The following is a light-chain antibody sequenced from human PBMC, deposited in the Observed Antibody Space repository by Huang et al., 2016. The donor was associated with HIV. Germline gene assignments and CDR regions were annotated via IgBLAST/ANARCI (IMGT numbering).Light chain of an antibody. J-gene: IGKJ2*01. V-gene: IGKV1-39*01. CDR1: QSIGRY. CDR3: QQSHSTPPRYT. CDR2: AAS. Sequence: DIRMTQSPSSLSASVGDRVTITCLASQSIGRYLNWYQQKPGKAPKVLIYAASNLQRGVPSRFRGTGYGTDFTLTISSLQPEDFATYFCQQSHSTPPRYTFGQGTKVDVK.